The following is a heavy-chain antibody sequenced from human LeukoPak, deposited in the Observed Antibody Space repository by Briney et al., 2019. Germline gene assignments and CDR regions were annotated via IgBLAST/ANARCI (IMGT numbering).Heavy chain of an antibody. CDR2: IHYSGST. CDR3: ASLLYNAYASY. Sequence: SETLSLTCTVSGGSISSSTYYWGWIRRPPEEGLEWIGNIHYSGSTNYNPSLKSRVTISADTSKNQFSLKVSSVTAADTAVYYCASLLYNAYASYWGQGTLVTVSS. J-gene: IGHJ4*02. D-gene: IGHD5-12*01. V-gene: IGHV4-39*01. CDR1: GGSISSSTYY.